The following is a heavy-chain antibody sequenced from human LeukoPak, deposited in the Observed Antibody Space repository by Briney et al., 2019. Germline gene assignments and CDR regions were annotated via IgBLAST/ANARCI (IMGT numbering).Heavy chain of an antibody. CDR1: GFTFRNFG. J-gene: IGHJ2*01. Sequence: GGTLRLPCAASGFTFRNFGMIWVRQVPGKGLEWVSSISDSGSVTHYADSVKGRFAISRDNSKSTFYLQMSSLRAVDTAIYYCAKDPSTFLTTGWYFDLWGRGTLVIVSS. CDR2: ISDSGSVT. CDR3: AKDPSTFLTTGWYFDL. V-gene: IGHV3-23*01. D-gene: IGHD4-17*01.